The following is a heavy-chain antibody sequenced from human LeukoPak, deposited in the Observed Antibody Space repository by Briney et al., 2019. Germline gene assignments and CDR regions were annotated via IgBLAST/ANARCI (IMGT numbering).Heavy chain of an antibody. CDR1: GGSISSYY. Sequence: SETLSLTCTVSGGSISSYYWSWIRQPPGKGLEWIGYIYYSGSTNYNPSLKSRVTILVNTSKDQFSLKLSSVTAADTAVYYCARGPCSGGSCYGIDAFDIWGQGTMVTVSS. CDR3: ARGPCSGGSCYGIDAFDI. D-gene: IGHD2-15*01. CDR2: IYYSGST. V-gene: IGHV4-59*01. J-gene: IGHJ3*02.